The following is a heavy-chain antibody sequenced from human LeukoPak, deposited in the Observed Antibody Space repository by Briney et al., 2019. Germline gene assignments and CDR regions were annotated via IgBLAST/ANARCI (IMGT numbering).Heavy chain of an antibody. CDR3: ARGEEGLPPNY. J-gene: IGHJ4*02. CDR2: INHSGST. V-gene: IGHV4-34*01. Sequence: SETLSLTCAVYGGSFSGYYWSWIRQPPGKGLEWIGEINHSGSTNYNPSLKSRVTISVDTSKNQFSPKLSSVPAADTAVYYCARGEEGLPPNYWGQGTLVTVSS. D-gene: IGHD5-12*01. CDR1: GGSFSGYY.